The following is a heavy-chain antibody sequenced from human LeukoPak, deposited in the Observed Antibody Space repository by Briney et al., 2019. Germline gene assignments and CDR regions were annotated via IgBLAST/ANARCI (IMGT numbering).Heavy chain of an antibody. CDR3: GRVSESLVNGGVSWSFDN. D-gene: IGHD2-15*01. Sequence: GGSLRLSCAASGFTFSSYWMSWVRQAPGKGLEWVANIKQDGSEKYYVDSVKGRFTISRDNAKNSLYLQMNSLRAEDTAVYYCGRVSESLVNGGVSWSFDNWGQGTLVTVSS. V-gene: IGHV3-7*03. CDR1: GFTFSSYW. J-gene: IGHJ4*02. CDR2: IKQDGSEK.